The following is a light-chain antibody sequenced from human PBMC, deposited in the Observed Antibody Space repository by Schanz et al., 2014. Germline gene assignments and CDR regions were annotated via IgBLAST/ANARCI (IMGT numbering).Light chain of an antibody. CDR3: QQYNNWYT. Sequence: EIVLTQSPGTLSLSPGEGATLSCRASESVSSSYLAWYQQKAGQAPRLLIYGASTRATGIPARFSGSGSGTEFTLTISSLQSEDFAMYYCQQYNNWYTFGQGTKLEIK. CDR2: GAS. J-gene: IGKJ2*01. V-gene: IGKV3-15*01. CDR1: ESVSSSY.